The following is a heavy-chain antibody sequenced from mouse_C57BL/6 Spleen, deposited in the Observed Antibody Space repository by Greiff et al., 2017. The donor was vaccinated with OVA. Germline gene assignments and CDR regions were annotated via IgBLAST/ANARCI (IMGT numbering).Heavy chain of an antibody. Sequence: EVHLVESGPGLVKPSQSLSLTCSVTGYSITSGYYWNWIRQFPGNKLEWMGYISYDGSNNYNPSLKNRISITRDTSKNQFFLKLNSVTTEDTAPDYCAREGNLPGYFDYWGQGTTLTVSS. V-gene: IGHV3-6*01. CDR3: AREGNLPGYFDY. J-gene: IGHJ2*01. CDR1: GYSITSGYY. D-gene: IGHD2-1*01. CDR2: ISYDGSN.